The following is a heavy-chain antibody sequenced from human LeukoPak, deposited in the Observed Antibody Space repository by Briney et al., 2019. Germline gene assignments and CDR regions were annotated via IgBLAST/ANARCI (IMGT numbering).Heavy chain of an antibody. CDR3: AQLLGYCSGGSCLQADY. D-gene: IGHD2-15*01. CDR1: GYTLTELS. Sequence: ASVKVSCKVSGYTLTELSMHWVRQAPGKGLEWMGGFDPEDGETIYAQKFQGRVTMTRDTSISTAYMELSGLRSDDTAVYYCAQLLGYCSGGSCLQADYWGQGTLVTVSS. CDR2: FDPEDGET. J-gene: IGHJ4*02. V-gene: IGHV1-24*01.